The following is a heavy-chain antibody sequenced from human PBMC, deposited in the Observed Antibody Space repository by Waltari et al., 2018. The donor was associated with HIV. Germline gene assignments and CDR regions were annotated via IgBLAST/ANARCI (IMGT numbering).Heavy chain of an antibody. J-gene: IGHJ3*02. D-gene: IGHD3-10*01. CDR3: ARDDSGRYAFDI. V-gene: IGHV3-21*01. CDR1: GLPFVGYS. Sequence: EVQLVESGGGLVKPGGSRRLSCVASGLPFVGYSMNWVRQAPGKGLAWVSSITSRSNYIYYADSGKGRFTISRDNAKNSLYLQMDSLRAEDTAIYYCARDDSGRYAFDIWGQGTMVTVSS. CDR2: ITSRSNYI.